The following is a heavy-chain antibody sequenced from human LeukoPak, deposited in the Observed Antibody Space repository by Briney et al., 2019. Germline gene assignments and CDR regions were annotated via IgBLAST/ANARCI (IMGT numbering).Heavy chain of an antibody. Sequence: SETLTLTCTVSGGSISSYYWSWIRQPPGKGLEWIGYIYYSGSTNYNPSLKSRVTISVDTSKNQFSLKLSSVTAADTAVYYCARLRDFVWLLFDYWGQGTLDADSS. CDR3: ARLRDFVWLLFDY. CDR1: GGSISSYY. D-gene: IGHD3-9*01. J-gene: IGHJ4*02. V-gene: IGHV4-59*08. CDR2: IYYSGST.